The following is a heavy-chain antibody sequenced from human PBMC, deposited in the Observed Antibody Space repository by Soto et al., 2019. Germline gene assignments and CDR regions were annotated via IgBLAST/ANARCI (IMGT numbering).Heavy chain of an antibody. V-gene: IGHV1-18*01. D-gene: IGHD6-13*01. Sequence: ASVKVSCKASGYTFSDYGIGWVRQAPGQGLEWMGWISGYNGNTNYAQKIQGRVTMTRDTSTSTAHMELRSLRSDDTAAYYCARGLGIATGHDYWGQGTLVTSPQ. CDR3: ARGLGIATGHDY. J-gene: IGHJ4*02. CDR1: GYTFSDYG. CDR2: ISGYNGNT.